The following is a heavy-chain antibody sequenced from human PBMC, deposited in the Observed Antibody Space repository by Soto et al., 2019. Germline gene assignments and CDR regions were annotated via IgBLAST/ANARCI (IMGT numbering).Heavy chain of an antibody. V-gene: IGHV3-64D*06. CDR2: LTTNGGIT. CDR1: GLIFSSYA. CDR3: VRMRNRSGGLDD. D-gene: IGHD2-15*01. Sequence: PGGSLRLSCSASGLIFSSYAMNWVRQAPGKGLQYVSALTTNGGITYYGDSVKGRCTISRDNSKNTLYLQMTSLRVEDTAVYYCVRMRNRSGGLDDWGQGTMVTVSS. J-gene: IGHJ6*02.